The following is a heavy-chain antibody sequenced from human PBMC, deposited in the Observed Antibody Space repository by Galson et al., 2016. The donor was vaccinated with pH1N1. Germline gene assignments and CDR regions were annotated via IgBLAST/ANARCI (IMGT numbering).Heavy chain of an antibody. D-gene: IGHD2-15*01. CDR3: ARESYRCSGGSCYFDS. CDR1: GYTFASYA. V-gene: IGHV7-4-1*02. Sequence: SVKVSCKASGYTFASYAINWVRQVPGQGLEWMGWIHTTTGDRSYGQGFTGRFVFSLDTSVTTAYLQISSLKTEDAAVYYCARESYRCSGGSCYFDSWGQGTLVTVSS. CDR2: IHTTTGDR. J-gene: IGHJ4*02.